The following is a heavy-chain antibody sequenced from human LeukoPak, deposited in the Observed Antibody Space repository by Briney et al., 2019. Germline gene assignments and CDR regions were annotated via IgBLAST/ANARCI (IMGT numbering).Heavy chain of an antibody. D-gene: IGHD6-19*01. CDR2: IYYSGST. J-gene: IGHJ6*02. CDR3: ARVQIAVAGTPYYYYGMDV. CDR1: GGSISSYY. Sequence: SETLSLTCTVSGGSISSYYWSWIRQPPGKGLEWIGYIYYSGSTNYNPSLKSRVTISVDTSKNQFSLKLSSVTAADTAVYYCARVQIAVAGTPYYYYGMDVWGQGTTVTVSS. V-gene: IGHV4-59*01.